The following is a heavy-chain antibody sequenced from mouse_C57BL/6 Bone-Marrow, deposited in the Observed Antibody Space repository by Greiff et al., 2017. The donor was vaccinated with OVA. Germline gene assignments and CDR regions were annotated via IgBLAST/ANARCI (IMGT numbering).Heavy chain of an antibody. J-gene: IGHJ1*03. V-gene: IGHV7-3*01. CDR1: GFTFTDYY. CDR2: IRNKANGYTT. Sequence: EVQGVESGGGLVQPGGSLSLSCAASGFTFTDYYMSWVRQPPGKALEWLGFIRNKANGYTTEYSASVKGRFTISRDNSQSILYLQMNALRAEDSATYYCARSLNWDVGYFDVWGTGTTVTVSS. CDR3: ARSLNWDVGYFDV. D-gene: IGHD4-1*02.